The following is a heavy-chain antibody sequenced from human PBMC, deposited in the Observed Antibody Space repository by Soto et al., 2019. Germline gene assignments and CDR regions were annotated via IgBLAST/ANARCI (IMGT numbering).Heavy chain of an antibody. Sequence: PGGSLRLSCAASGFTFSNAWMNWVRQAPGKGLEWDGRIKSKTDGGTTDYAAPVKGRFTISRDDSKNTLYLQMNSLKTEDTAVYYCTTAPYYYDSSGYYPIDAFDIWGQGTMVTVSS. CDR2: IKSKTDGGTT. D-gene: IGHD3-22*01. CDR3: TTAPYYYDSSGYYPIDAFDI. CDR1: GFTFSNAW. V-gene: IGHV3-15*07. J-gene: IGHJ3*02.